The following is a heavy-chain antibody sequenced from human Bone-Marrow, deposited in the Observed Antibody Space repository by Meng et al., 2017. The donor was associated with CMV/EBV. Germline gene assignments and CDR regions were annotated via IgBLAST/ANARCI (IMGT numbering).Heavy chain of an antibody. CDR2: INPNSGGT. CDR3: ARALLLWFGELIDDQTDYDY. J-gene: IGHJ4*02. Sequence: ASVKVSCKASGYTFTGYYMHWVRQAPGQGLEWMGWINPNSGGTNYAQKFQGRVTMTRDTSISTAYMELSRMRSDDTAVYYCARALLLWFGELIDDQTDYDYWGQGTLVTVSS. V-gene: IGHV1-2*02. D-gene: IGHD3-10*01. CDR1: GYTFTGYY.